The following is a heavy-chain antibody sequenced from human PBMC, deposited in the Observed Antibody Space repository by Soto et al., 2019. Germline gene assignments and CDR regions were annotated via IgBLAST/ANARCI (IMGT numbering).Heavy chain of an antibody. CDR2: ISYDGSNK. CDR3: AKVYGLGVYSSSWYSYYGMDV. V-gene: IGHV3-30*18. CDR1: GFTFSSYG. J-gene: IGHJ6*02. Sequence: GGSLRLSCAASGFTFSSYGMHWVRQAPGKGLEWVAVISYDGSNKYYADSVKGRFTISRDNSKNTLYLQMNSLRAEDTAVYYCAKVYGLGVYSSSWYSYYGMDVWGQGTTVTVSS. D-gene: IGHD6-13*01.